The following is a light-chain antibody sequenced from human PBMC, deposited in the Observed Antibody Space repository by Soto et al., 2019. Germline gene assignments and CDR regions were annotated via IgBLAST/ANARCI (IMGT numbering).Light chain of an antibody. CDR2: EGS. J-gene: IGLJ3*02. V-gene: IGLV2-23*01. CDR3: CSYAGSSTWV. CDR1: SSDVGSYNL. Sequence: QSVLTQPASVSGSPGPSITISGTGTSSDVGSYNLVSWYQQYLGKAPKLMIYEGSKRPSGVSNRFSGSKSGNTASLTISGLQAEDEADYYCCSYAGSSTWVFGGGTKVTVL.